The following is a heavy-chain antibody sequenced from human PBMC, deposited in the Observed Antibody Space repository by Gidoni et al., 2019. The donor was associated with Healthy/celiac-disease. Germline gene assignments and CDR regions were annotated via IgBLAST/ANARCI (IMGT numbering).Heavy chain of an antibody. V-gene: IGHV4-39*01. Sequence: HLQLQESGPGLVKPSETLSLTCTVSGGSISSSRYYWGWIRQPPGKGLEWIGSTYYSGSTYYNPTLKSRVTISVDTSKNQFSLKLSSVTAADTAVYYCARLRPGSSFIDYWGQGTLVTVSS. J-gene: IGHJ4*02. CDR1: GGSISSSRYY. CDR3: ARLRPGSSFIDY. CDR2: TYYSGST. D-gene: IGHD6-13*01.